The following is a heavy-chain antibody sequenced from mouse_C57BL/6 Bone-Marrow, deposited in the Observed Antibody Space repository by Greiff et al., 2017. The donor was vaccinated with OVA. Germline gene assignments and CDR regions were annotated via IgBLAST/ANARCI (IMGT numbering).Heavy chain of an antibody. V-gene: IGHV2-2*01. CDR2: IWSGGST. CDR1: GFSLTSYG. CDR3: ARREIYYYGSSYVRYFDV. Sequence: VQLQQSGPGLVQPSQSLSITCTVSGFSLTSYGVHWVRQSPGKGLEWLGVIWSGGSTDYNAAFISRLSISKDNSKSQVFFKMNSLQADDTAIYYCARREIYYYGSSYVRYFDVWGTGTTVTVSS. J-gene: IGHJ1*03. D-gene: IGHD1-1*01.